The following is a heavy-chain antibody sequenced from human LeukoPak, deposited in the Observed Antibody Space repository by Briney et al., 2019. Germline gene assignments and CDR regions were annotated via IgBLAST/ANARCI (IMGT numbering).Heavy chain of an antibody. Sequence: SETLSLTCTVSGGSISSHYWSWTRQPPGKGLEWIGYIYYSGSTNYNPSLKSRVTISVDTSKNQFSLKLSSVTAADTAVYYCARYARYSSSSGSRYYFDYWGQGTLVTVSS. J-gene: IGHJ4*02. CDR1: GGSISSHY. V-gene: IGHV4-59*11. CDR2: IYYSGST. D-gene: IGHD6-6*01. CDR3: ARYARYSSSSGSRYYFDY.